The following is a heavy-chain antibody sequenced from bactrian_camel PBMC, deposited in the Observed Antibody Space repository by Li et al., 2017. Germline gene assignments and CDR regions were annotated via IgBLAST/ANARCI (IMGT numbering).Heavy chain of an antibody. CDR1: GHMFSAFS. Sequence: HVQLVESGGGTVQAGGSLRLSCVATGHMFSAFSMAWFRQAPGKEREGVANFDRAGEIDYAESVKGRFTISKDNAKNTLYLQMNNLKPEDSATYYCAADVCPSRAGLGLRDASWYRYWGQGTQVTVS. J-gene: IGHJ4*01. D-gene: IGHD6*01. V-gene: IGHV3S53*01. CDR2: FDRAGEI. CDR3: AADVCPSRAGLGLRDASWYRY.